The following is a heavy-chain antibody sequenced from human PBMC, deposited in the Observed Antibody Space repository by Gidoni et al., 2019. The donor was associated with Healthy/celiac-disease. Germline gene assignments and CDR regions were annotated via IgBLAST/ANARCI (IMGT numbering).Heavy chain of an antibody. CDR3: ARDRITMVRGVIAPRGMDV. Sequence: QVQLVQSGAEVKKPGASVKVSCKASGYTFTSYAMHWVRQAPGQRLEWMGWINAGNGNTKYPQKFQDRVTITRDTSASTAYMGLSSLRSEDTAVYYCARDRITMVRGVIAPRGMDVWGQGTTVTVSS. V-gene: IGHV1-3*01. J-gene: IGHJ6*02. CDR1: GYTFTSYA. CDR2: INAGNGNT. D-gene: IGHD3-10*01.